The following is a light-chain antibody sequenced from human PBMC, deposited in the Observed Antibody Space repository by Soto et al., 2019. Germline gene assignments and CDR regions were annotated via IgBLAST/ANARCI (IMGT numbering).Light chain of an antibody. CDR3: QQSYSVYRT. CDR1: QSISSY. V-gene: IGKV1-39*01. Sequence: DIQMTQSPSSLSASVGDRVTITCRASQSISSYLNWYQQKPGKAPKLLIYGASSLQSGVPSRFSGSGSGTDFTLTIGSLQPEDFATYYCQQSYSVYRTFGQGTKVDIK. CDR2: GAS. J-gene: IGKJ1*01.